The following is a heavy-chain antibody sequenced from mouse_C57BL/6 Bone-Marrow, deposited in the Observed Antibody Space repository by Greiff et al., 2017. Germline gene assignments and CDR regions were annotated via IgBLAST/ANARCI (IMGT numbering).Heavy chain of an antibody. V-gene: IGHV1-55*01. CDR1: GYTFTSYW. J-gene: IGHJ4*01. CDR3: AREEDY. Sequence: QVQLQPGAELVKPGASVKMSCKASGYTFTSYWITWVKQRPGQGLEWIGDIYPGSGSTNYNEKFKSKATLTVDTSSSTAYMQLSSLTSEDSAVYYCAREEDYWGQGTSVTVSS. CDR2: IYPGSGST.